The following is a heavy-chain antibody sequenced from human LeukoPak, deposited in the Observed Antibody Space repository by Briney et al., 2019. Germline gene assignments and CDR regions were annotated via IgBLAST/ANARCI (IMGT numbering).Heavy chain of an antibody. J-gene: IGHJ5*02. D-gene: IGHD2-15*01. CDR1: GGSISSGGYS. CDR2: IYHSGST. CDR3: ARVGSIGYCSGGSCSPARFDP. V-gene: IGHV4-30-2*01. Sequence: SQTLSLTCAVSGGSISSGGYSWRWVRQPPGKGLEWIGYIYHSGSTYYNPSLKSRVTISVDRSKNQFSLKLSSVTAADTAVYYCARVGSIGYCSGGSCSPARFDPWGQGTLVTVSS.